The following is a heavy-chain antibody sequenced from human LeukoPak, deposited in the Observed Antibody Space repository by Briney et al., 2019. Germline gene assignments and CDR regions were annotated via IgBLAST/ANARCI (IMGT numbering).Heavy chain of an antibody. Sequence: GESLKISCKGSGYSFTSYWIGWVRQMPGKGLEWMGIIYPGDSDTRYSPSFQGQVTISADKSISTAYLQWSSLKASDTAMYYCARRPGAYCTNGVCYHGAFDIWGQGTMVAVSS. V-gene: IGHV5-51*01. CDR2: IYPGDSDT. J-gene: IGHJ3*02. CDR3: ARRPGAYCTNGVCYHGAFDI. D-gene: IGHD2-8*01. CDR1: GYSFTSYW.